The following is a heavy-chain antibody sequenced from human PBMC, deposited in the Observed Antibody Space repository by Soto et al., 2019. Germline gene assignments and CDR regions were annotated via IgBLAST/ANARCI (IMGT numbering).Heavy chain of an antibody. D-gene: IGHD4-4*01. J-gene: IGHJ4*02. CDR1: GGSISSSSYY. Sequence: QLLESGPGLVKPSETLSLTCTVSGGSISSSSYYWGWIRQPPGKGLEWIGSIYYSGSTYYNPSLKSRVTISVDTSKNQFSLKLSSVTAADTAVYYCARLLYTPKYYFDYWGQGTLVTVSS. V-gene: IGHV4-39*01. CDR3: ARLLYTPKYYFDY. CDR2: IYYSGST.